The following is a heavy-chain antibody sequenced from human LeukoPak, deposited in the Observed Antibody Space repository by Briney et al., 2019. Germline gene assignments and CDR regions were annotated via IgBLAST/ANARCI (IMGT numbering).Heavy chain of an antibody. CDR1: GFTFSTYW. V-gene: IGHV3-23*01. Sequence: GGSLRLSCSASGFTFSTYWMSWVRQAPGKGLEWVSGISGGGGSTDYADSVRGRFTVSRDNSKNTLYLQVNSLRAEDTAVYYCARTRGPNVFGGVHDYWGQGTLVTVSS. CDR2: ISGGGGST. CDR3: ARTRGPNVFGGVHDY. J-gene: IGHJ4*02. D-gene: IGHD3-16*01.